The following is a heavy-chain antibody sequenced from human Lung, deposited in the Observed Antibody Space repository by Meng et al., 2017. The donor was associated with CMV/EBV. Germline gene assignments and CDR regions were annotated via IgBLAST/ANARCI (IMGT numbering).Heavy chain of an antibody. J-gene: IGHJ4*02. CDR3: AKTPRADWSFDY. V-gene: IGHV1-3*01. D-gene: IGHD3-9*01. Sequence: QVQLVQSGAEVKKPGASVRVSCKASGYTFTSYTVYWVRQAPGQRLEWMGWINASNDNTKYSQKFQGRATITRDTSARTDYMGVSSLRSEDTAVYYCAKTPRADWSFDYWGQGTLVTVSS. CDR1: GYTFTSYT. CDR2: INASNDNT.